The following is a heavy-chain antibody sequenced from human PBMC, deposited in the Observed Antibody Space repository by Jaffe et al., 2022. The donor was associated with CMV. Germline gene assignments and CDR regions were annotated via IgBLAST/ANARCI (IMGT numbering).Heavy chain of an antibody. CDR1: GFTFSNAW. Sequence: EVQLVESGGGLVKPGGSLRLSCAASGFTFSNAWMSWVRQAPGKGLEWVGRIKSKTDGGTTDYAAPVKGRFTISRDDSKNTLYLQMNSLKTEDTAVYYCTTDYENIVVVPAAIIDYWGQGTLVTVSS. CDR3: TTDYENIVVVPAAIIDY. V-gene: IGHV3-15*01. D-gene: IGHD2-2*01. J-gene: IGHJ4*02. CDR2: IKSKTDGGTT.